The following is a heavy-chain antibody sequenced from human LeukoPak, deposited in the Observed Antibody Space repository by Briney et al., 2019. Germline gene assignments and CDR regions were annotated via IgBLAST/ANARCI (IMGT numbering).Heavy chain of an antibody. J-gene: IGHJ5*02. V-gene: IGHV4-30-2*01. CDR3: ARALNWFDP. Sequence: PSQTLSLTCAVSGGSISSGGYSWSWIRQPPGKGLEWIGYIYYSGSTYYNPSLKSRVTISVDRSKNQFSLKLSSVTAADTAVYYCARALNWFDPWGQGTLVTVSS. CDR1: GGSISSGGYS. CDR2: IYYSGST.